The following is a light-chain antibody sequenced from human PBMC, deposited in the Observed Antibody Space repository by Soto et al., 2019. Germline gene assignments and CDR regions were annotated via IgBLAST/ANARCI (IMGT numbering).Light chain of an antibody. J-gene: IGKJ4*01. CDR2: AAS. V-gene: IGKV1-39*01. CDR3: QQSYSTLLG. Sequence: DIQMTQSPSSLSASVGDRVTITCRASQSISSYLNWYQQKPGKAPKLLIYAASSLQSGVPSRFSGSGPGTDFTLTISSLQPEDFATYYCQQSYSTLLGFGGGTKVEIK. CDR1: QSISSY.